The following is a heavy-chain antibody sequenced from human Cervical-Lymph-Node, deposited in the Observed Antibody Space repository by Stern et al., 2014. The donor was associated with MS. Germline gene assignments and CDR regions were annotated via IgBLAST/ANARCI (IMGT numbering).Heavy chain of an antibody. J-gene: IGHJ5*02. Sequence: VQLEESGGGVVQPGRSLRLSCAASGFTFSVYGMLWVRQAPGKGLEWVALISYDGSNKSYADSVKGRFTISRDNSKDTLYLQMNSLRSEDTAVYYCTKRESDFWSGGFDPWGQGTLVTVSS. CDR3: TKRESDFWSGGFDP. V-gene: IGHV3-30*18. CDR2: ISYDGSNK. CDR1: GFTFSVYG. D-gene: IGHD3-3*01.